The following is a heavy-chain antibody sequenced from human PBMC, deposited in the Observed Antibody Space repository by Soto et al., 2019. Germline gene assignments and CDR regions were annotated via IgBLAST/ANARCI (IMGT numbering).Heavy chain of an antibody. Sequence: SETLSLTCTVSGGSISSYYWSWLRQPAGKGLEWIGRIYTSGSTNYNPSLKSRVTMSVDTSKNQFSLKLSSVTAADTAVYYCARDPGDSSGYPYYFDYWGQGTLVTVSS. CDR3: ARDPGDSSGYPYYFDY. V-gene: IGHV4-4*07. J-gene: IGHJ4*02. D-gene: IGHD3-22*01. CDR1: GGSISSYY. CDR2: IYTSGST.